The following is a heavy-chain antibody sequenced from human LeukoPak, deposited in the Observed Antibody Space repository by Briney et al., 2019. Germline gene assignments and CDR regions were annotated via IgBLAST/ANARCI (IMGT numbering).Heavy chain of an antibody. CDR3: ARDRATGTNAEDAFDI. V-gene: IGHV3-11*01. CDR2: TSSSGSTI. CDR1: GFTFSDYY. D-gene: IGHD1-1*01. Sequence: GGSLRLSCAASGFTFSDYYMSWIRQAPGKGLEWVSYTSSSGSTIYYADSVKGRFTISRDNAKNSLYLQMNSLRAEDTAVYYCARDRATGTNAEDAFDIWGQGTMVTVSS. J-gene: IGHJ3*02.